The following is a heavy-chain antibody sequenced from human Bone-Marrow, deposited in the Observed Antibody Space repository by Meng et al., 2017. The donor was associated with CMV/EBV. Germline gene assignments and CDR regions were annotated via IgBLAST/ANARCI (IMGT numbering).Heavy chain of an antibody. Sequence: GESLKISCAASGFTFSSYAMTWVRQAPGKGLEWVSAISGGGGSTYYADSVKGRFSVSRDNSKNTLYLEMNSLRAEDTALYFCARVRAAFDIDVGTLEHWGQGVLVTVSS. J-gene: IGHJ4*02. D-gene: IGHD1-7*01. CDR3: ARVRAAFDIDVGTLEH. CDR1: GFTFSSYA. V-gene: IGHV3-23*01. CDR2: ISGGGGST.